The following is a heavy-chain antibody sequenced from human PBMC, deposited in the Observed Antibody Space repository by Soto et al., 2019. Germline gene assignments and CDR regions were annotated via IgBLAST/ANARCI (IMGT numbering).Heavy chain of an antibody. J-gene: IGHJ3*02. CDR1: GFTFGDYA. V-gene: IGHV3-49*04. CDR3: TRTLVPSYYDSSGYYYGDAFDI. CDR2: IRSKAYGGTT. Sequence: GESLKISCTASGFTFGDYAMSWVRQAPGKGLEWVGFIRSKAYGGTTEYAASVKGRFTISRDDSKSIAYLQMNSLKTEDTAVYYCTRTLVPSYYDSSGYYYGDAFDIWGQGTMVTVSS. D-gene: IGHD3-22*01.